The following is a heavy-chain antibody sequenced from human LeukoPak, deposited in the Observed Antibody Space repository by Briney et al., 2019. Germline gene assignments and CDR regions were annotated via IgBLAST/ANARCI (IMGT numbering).Heavy chain of an antibody. CDR3: ARGLPGIAVAGTGSFVDY. CDR1: GGSFSGYY. J-gene: IGHJ4*02. D-gene: IGHD6-19*01. V-gene: IGHV4-34*01. CDR2: INHSGST. Sequence: SETLSLTCAVYGGSFSGYYWSWIRQPPGKGLEWIGEINHSGSTNYNPSLKSRVTISVDTSKNQFSLKLSPVTAADTAVYYCARGLPGIAVAGTGSFVDYWGQGTLVTVSS.